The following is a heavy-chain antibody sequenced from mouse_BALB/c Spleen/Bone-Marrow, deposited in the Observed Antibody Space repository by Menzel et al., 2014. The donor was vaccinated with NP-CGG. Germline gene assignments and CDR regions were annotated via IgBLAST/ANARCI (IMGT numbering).Heavy chain of an antibody. CDR1: GFSLTSDG. CDR2: MWSGGST. D-gene: IGHD2-2*01. J-gene: IGHJ4*01. CDR3: ARNGYYCSMDY. Sequence: VQLQQSGPGLVQPSQSPSITCTVSGFSLTSDGVHWVRQSPRKGLEWLGVMWSGGSTDYNAAFISRLSISKDNSRSQVFFKMSSLQTNDTAIYYCARNGYYCSMDYWGQGTSVTVSS. V-gene: IGHV2-2*02.